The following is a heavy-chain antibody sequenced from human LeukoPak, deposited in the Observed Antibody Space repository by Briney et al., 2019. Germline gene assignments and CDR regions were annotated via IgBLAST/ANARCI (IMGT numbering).Heavy chain of an antibody. CDR1: GGSISSSSYY. Sequence: SETLSLTCTVSGGSISSSSYYWGWIRQPPGKGLEWIGSIYYSGSTYYNPSLKSRVTISVDTSKNQFSLKLSSVTAADTAVYYCARRGCSYGYGAFDIWGQGTMVTVSS. V-gene: IGHV4-39*01. D-gene: IGHD5-18*01. CDR3: ARRGCSYGYGAFDI. J-gene: IGHJ3*02. CDR2: IYYSGST.